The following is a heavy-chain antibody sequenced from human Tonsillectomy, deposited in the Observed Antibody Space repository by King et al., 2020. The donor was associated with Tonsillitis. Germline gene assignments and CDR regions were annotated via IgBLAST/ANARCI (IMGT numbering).Heavy chain of an antibody. J-gene: IGHJ6*02. CDR3: ARDLSSSTWYGGYHYYGMDV. CDR2: VYASGGT. D-gene: IGHD6-13*01. CDR1: GGSIGSYY. V-gene: IGHV4-4*07. Sequence: VQLQESGPGLVKPSETLSLTCSVSGGSIGSYYWSWIRQPAGKGLEWIGRVYASGGTNYNPSLKSRVTMSVDTSKSQFSLQLTSVTAADTAVYYCARDLSSSTWYGGYHYYGMDVWGQGTTVTVSS.